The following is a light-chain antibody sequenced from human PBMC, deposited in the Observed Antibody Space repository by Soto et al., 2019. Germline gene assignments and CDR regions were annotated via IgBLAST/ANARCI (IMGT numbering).Light chain of an antibody. Sequence: DPQMTQSPSTLSASVGDRVTITCRASHSINSWLAWYQQKPGKAPNLPIHRASTLQSGVPSRFSGSGSGTEFTLTITGLQPDDFATYFCQHYNTFPYTFGQGTKLEIK. V-gene: IGKV1-5*03. J-gene: IGKJ2*01. CDR3: QHYNTFPYT. CDR2: RAS. CDR1: HSINSW.